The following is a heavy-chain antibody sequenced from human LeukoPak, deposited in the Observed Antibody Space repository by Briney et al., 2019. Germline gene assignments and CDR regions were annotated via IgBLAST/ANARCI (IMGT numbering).Heavy chain of an antibody. CDR2: ISSSSSYI. J-gene: IGHJ3*02. CDR3: ARVRSSSPPDAFDI. Sequence: GGSLRLSCAASGFTFSSYNMNWVRQAPGKGLEWVSSISSSSSYIYYADSAKGRFTISRDNAKNSLYPQMNSLRAEDTAVYYCARVRSSSPPDAFDIWGQGTMVTVSS. V-gene: IGHV3-21*01. CDR1: GFTFSSYN. D-gene: IGHD6-13*01.